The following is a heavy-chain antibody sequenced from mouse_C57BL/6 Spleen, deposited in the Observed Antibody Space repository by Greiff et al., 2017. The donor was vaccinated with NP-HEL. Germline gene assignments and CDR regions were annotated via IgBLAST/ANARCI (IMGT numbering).Heavy chain of an antibody. CDR2: ISYSGST. V-gene: IGHV3-1*01. J-gene: IGHJ4*01. CDR3: ARDSGTGAMDY. D-gene: IGHD4-1*01. Sequence: VQLKQSGPGMVKPSQSLSLTCTVTGYSITSGYDWHWIRHFPGNKLEWMGYISYSGSTNYNPSLKSRISITHDTSKNHFFLKLNSVTTEDTATYYCARDSGTGAMDYWGQGTSVTVSS. CDR1: GYSITSGYD.